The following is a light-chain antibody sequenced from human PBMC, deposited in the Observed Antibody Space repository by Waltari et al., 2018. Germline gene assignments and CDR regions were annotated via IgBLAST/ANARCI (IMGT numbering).Light chain of an antibody. V-gene: IGKV3-20*01. CDR1: QSFNSSS. Sequence: EIVLTQSPGTLSLSPGERATLSCRASQSFNSSSLAWYQQKPGQSRTLLIYDAPSRATGIPDRFSGSGSGADFTLTISRLEPEDFAVYYCQQYGMSPITFGQGTRLEIK. CDR3: QQYGMSPIT. J-gene: IGKJ5*01. CDR2: DAP.